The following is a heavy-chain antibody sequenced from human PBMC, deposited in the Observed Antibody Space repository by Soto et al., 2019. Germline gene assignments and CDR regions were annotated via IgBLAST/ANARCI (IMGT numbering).Heavy chain of an antibody. J-gene: IGHJ4*02. CDR3: ARAGYCSGGSCYSGINDY. CDR1: GGSISSGDYY. V-gene: IGHV4-30-4*01. D-gene: IGHD2-15*01. CDR2: IYYSGST. Sequence: SETLSLTCTVSGGSISSGDYYWSWIRQPPGKGLEWIGYIYYSGSTYYNPSLKSRVTISVDTSKNQFSLKLSSVTAADTAVYYCARAGYCSGGSCYSGINDYWGQGTLVTVSS.